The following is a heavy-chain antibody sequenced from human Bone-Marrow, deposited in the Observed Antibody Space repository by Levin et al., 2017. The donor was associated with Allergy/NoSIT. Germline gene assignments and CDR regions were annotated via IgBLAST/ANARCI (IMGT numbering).Heavy chain of an antibody. Sequence: SSETLSLTCTVSGVSVRSGSYYWSWIRQPPGKGLEWIGYFYSSGSTNYNPSLKSRVTISVDTSKNEFSLKLTSVNAADTAMYYCASDLGVEPRDYWGQGTLVTVSS. CDR1: GVSVRSGSYY. CDR3: ASDLGVEPRDY. J-gene: IGHJ4*02. CDR2: FYSSGST. D-gene: IGHD3-16*01. V-gene: IGHV4-61*01.